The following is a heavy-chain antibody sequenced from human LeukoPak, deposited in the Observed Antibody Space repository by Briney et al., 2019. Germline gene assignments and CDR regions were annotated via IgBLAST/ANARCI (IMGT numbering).Heavy chain of an antibody. D-gene: IGHD3-16*01. V-gene: IGHV3-7*04. CDR1: GFTFSSYW. Sequence: GGSLRLSCAASGFTFSSYWMSWVRHAPGKGLEWVANIKQEGSEKYYVDSVKGRFTISRDNAKNSLYLQMNSLRAEDTAVYYCSRELVGAPPGVMDWGQGTLVTDSS. J-gene: IGHJ4*02. CDR2: IKQEGSEK. CDR3: SRELVGAPPGVMD.